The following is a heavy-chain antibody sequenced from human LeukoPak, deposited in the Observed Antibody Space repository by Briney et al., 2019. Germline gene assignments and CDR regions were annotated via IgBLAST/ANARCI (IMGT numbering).Heavy chain of an antibody. Sequence: GGSLRLSCAASGFTFDDYNMHWVRQSPGKGLEWVSLINRDGDRTHFGDSVRGRFTISRDNSKNSLFLQMNSLRTEDTAVYYCVSDNTRWSLDFWGQGTLVTVSS. CDR1: GFTFDDYN. CDR3: VSDNTRWSLDF. V-gene: IGHV3-43*01. D-gene: IGHD2-15*01. CDR2: INRDGDRT. J-gene: IGHJ4*02.